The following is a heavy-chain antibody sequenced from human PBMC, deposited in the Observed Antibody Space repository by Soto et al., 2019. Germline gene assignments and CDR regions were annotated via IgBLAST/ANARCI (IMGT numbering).Heavy chain of an antibody. Sequence: ASVKVSCKTSGYDFFKYNMHWVRQAPGQGLEWMGVINPNGGYTRHAQKFQGRVIMARDTSSKIVYMELSGLTSEDTAMYYCTRADSDVVILPDVRPLFDLWGQGALVTVSS. CDR3: TRADSDVVILPDVRPLFDL. CDR1: GYDFFKYN. D-gene: IGHD2-21*02. V-gene: IGHV1-46*01. J-gene: IGHJ4*02. CDR2: INPNGGYT.